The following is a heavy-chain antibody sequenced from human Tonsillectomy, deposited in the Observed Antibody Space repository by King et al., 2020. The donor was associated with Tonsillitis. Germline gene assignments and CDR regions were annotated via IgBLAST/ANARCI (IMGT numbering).Heavy chain of an antibody. V-gene: IGHV2-5*01. Sequence: TLKESGPALVNPTQTLTLTCTFSGFSLSTTGVGVGWIRQPPGKALEWLALIYGNDVKRYIPYLESRLTITRDASKNQVVLIMTNIDPADTATYYCARRPIAATGMSYDYWGQGTLVTVSS. D-gene: IGHD6-13*01. J-gene: IGHJ4*02. CDR2: IYGNDVK. CDR3: ARRPIAATGMSYDY. CDR1: GFSLSTTGVG.